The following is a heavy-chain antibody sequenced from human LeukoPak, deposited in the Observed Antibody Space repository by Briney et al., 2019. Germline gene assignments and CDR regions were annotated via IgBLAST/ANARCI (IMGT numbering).Heavy chain of an antibody. D-gene: IGHD3-9*01. CDR3: ARVHYDILTGYSYFDY. Sequence: SVKVSCKASGGTFSSYAISWVRQAPGQGLEWMGGIIPIFGTANYAQKFQGRVTITADESTSTADEYTNTAYMELRSLRSDDTAVYYCARVHYDILTGYSYFDYWGQGTLVTVSS. J-gene: IGHJ4*02. CDR1: GGTFSSYA. V-gene: IGHV1-69*13. CDR2: IIPIFGTA.